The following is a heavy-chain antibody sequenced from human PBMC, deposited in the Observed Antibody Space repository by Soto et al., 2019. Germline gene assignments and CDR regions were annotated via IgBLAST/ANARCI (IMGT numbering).Heavy chain of an antibody. V-gene: IGHV3-53*01. CDR1: GFTVSDNY. D-gene: IGHD5-18*01. CDR2: LYSGGGI. CDR3: ARSDPGYAYGLNV. Sequence: ESGGGLIQPGGSLRLSCAASGFTVSDNYITWVRQAPGRGLEWVSLLYSGGGIYYADPVKGRFTISRDTSKKTLYLQMNSLRTEDTAVYYCARSDPGYAYGLNVWGQGTTVTVSS. J-gene: IGHJ6*02.